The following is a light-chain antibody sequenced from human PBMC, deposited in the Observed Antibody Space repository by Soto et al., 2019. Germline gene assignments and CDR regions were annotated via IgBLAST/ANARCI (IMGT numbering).Light chain of an antibody. J-gene: IGLJ2*01. Sequence: NFMLTQPHSVSESPGKKVTISCTRSSGSLASNYVQWYQQRPGCAPTTVIYEDNQRPSGVPDRFSGSIDSSSNSASLTISGLKPEDEADYYCQCYDSSNQSVFGGWTKLTVL. V-gene: IGLV6-57*04. CDR3: QCYDSSNQSV. CDR1: SGSLASNY. CDR2: EDN.